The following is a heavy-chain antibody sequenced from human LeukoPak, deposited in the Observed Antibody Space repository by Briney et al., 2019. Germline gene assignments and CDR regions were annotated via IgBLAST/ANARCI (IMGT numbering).Heavy chain of an antibody. Sequence: SETLSLTCTVSGGSISSYYRIWIRQPPGDGLDGIDYIHHSGSGSTRTKYNPSLNYRVTIPVDTSKNQFAPKLSSVIAGDTAVYYCASQVTSVTYFEYWGQGTLVTISS. CDR1: GGSISSYY. D-gene: IGHD4-17*01. CDR3: ASQVTSVTYFEY. V-gene: IGHV4-59*08. J-gene: IGHJ4*02. CDR2: IHHSGSGSTRT.